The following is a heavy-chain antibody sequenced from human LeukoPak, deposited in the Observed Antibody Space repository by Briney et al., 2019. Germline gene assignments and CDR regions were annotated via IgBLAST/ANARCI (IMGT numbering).Heavy chain of an antibody. D-gene: IGHD5-12*01. CDR1: GGSISNYY. CDR3: ASADSGYDLYFDY. CDR2: IYYSGST. Sequence: NPSETLSLTCTVSGGSISNYYWSWIRQPPGKGLEWIGYIYYSGSTNYNPSLKSRVTISVDTSKNQFSLKLSSVTAADTAVYYCASADSGYDLYFDYWGQGTLVTVSS. V-gene: IGHV4-59*01. J-gene: IGHJ4*02.